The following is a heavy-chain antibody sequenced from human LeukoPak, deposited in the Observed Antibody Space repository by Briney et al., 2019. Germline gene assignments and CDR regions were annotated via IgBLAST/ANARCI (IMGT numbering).Heavy chain of an antibody. D-gene: IGHD1-26*01. CDR1: GGTFSSYA. Sequence: ASVKVSCKASGGTFSSYAISWVRQAPGQGLEWMGGIIPIFGTANYAQKFQGRVTITADESTSTAYMELSSLRSDDTAIYYCARDATRSVIVGAEDGFDYWGQGTLVTVSS. CDR3: ARDATRSVIVGAEDGFDY. J-gene: IGHJ4*02. V-gene: IGHV1-69*13. CDR2: IIPIFGTA.